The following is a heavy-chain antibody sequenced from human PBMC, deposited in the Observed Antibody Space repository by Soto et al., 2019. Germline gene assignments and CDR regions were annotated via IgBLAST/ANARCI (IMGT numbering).Heavy chain of an antibody. Sequence: PSETLSLTCDASGGYISRGYYSWSWIRQTPGKGLEWIGFIYNSGSTYYNSSLKSRVTISVDRSKNPFFLNLTSVTAADTAVYYCATYRKFLQIWGQGTKVTVSS. J-gene: IGHJ3*02. CDR3: ATYRKFLQI. CDR2: IYNSGST. CDR1: GGYISRGYYS. V-gene: IGHV4-30-2*01. D-gene: IGHD3-3*01.